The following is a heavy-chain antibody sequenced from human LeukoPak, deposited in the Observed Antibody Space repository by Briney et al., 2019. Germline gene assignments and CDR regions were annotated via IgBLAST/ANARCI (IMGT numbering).Heavy chain of an antibody. CDR3: ARTDVYDYGDY. V-gene: IGHV3-23*01. J-gene: IGHJ4*02. CDR1: GFTFSSYA. D-gene: IGHD3-16*01. Sequence: GGSLRLSCAASGFTFSSYAMSWVRQAPGKGLEWVSAISGSGGSTYYADSVKGRFTISRDNSKDTLYLQMNSLRAEDTAVYYCARTDVYDYGDYWGQGTLVTVSS. CDR2: ISGSGGST.